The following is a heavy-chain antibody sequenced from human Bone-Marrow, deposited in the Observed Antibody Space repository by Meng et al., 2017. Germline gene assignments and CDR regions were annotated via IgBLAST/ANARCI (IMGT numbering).Heavy chain of an antibody. J-gene: IGHJ4*02. CDR1: GAALNGYY. CDR2: INHSGSP. Sequence: QVQLQQWAAGLLKPSEPLSLTCDVSGAALNGYYWTWIRQPPGKGLEWIGEINHSGSPDYNTSLKSRVTISVDTSKNQFSLKLSSVTAADTAVYYCARGQLILRNWGQGTLVTVSS. V-gene: IGHV4-34*01. CDR3: ARGQLILRN. D-gene: IGHD2/OR15-2a*01.